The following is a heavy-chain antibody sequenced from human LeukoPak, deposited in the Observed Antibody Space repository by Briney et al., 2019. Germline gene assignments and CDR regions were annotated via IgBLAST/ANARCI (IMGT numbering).Heavy chain of an antibody. V-gene: IGHV5-51*01. CDR3: ARLNNEFDI. CDR2: IFPGDSET. CDR1: GYSFSNYW. Sequence: GESLKISCKGSGYSFSNYWIGWVRQMPGKGLEWMGVIFPGDSETKYSPAFQGQVTISADKSITTAYVQWTSLKASDTAMYYCARLNNEFDIWGQGTMVTVSS. J-gene: IGHJ3*02. D-gene: IGHD2-8*01.